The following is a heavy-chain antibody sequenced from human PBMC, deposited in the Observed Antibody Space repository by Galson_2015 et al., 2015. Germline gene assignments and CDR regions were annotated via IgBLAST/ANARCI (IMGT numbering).Heavy chain of an antibody. Sequence: SLRLSCAASGFTFSSYWMHWVRHAPGKGLVWVSRINSDGSSTSYADSVKGRFTISRDNAKNTLYLQMNSLRAEDTAVYYCAREGEEWGFDPWGQGTLVTVSS. V-gene: IGHV3-74*01. D-gene: IGHD1-26*01. CDR2: INSDGSST. CDR1: GFTFSSYW. CDR3: AREGEEWGFDP. J-gene: IGHJ5*02.